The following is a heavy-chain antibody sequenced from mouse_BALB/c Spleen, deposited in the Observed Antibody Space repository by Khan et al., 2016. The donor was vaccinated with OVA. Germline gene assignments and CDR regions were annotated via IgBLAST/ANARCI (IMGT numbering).Heavy chain of an antibody. Sequence: QVRLQQSGAELVRPGVSVKISCKGSGYTFTDFTMHWVKQSHAKSLEWIGVVSTYYGDVTYNQKFKGKATMTVDKSSSTAYMELARLTSEDSAIXYFCRGGGGDRFVYWGQGTLVTVSA. CDR3: CRGGGGDRFVY. J-gene: IGHJ3*01. D-gene: IGHD6-1*01. V-gene: IGHV1S137*01. CDR2: VSTYYGDV. CDR1: GYTFTDFT.